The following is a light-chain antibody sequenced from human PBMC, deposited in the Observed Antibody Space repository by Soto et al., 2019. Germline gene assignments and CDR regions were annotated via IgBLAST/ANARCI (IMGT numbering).Light chain of an antibody. J-gene: IGKJ2*01. Sequence: EIVLTQSPGTLSLSPGERATLSCRARQSVSSNYLAWYQQKPGQAPRLLIFGASSSATGIPDRFSGSGSGTHFTLTISRLEPAAFAVYYCQQYDTSPYTFGQGTTLAIK. CDR1: QSVSSNY. V-gene: IGKV3-20*01. CDR3: QQYDTSPYT. CDR2: GAS.